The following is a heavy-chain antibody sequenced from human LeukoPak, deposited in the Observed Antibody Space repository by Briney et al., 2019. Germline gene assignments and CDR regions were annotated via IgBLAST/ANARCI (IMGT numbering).Heavy chain of an antibody. CDR1: GFTFSSYW. V-gene: IGHV3-74*01. Sequence: PGGSLRLSCAAAGFTFSSYWMHWVRQAPGKGLVWVSRINTDGTSTIYADSVKGRFIISRDNAKNTPYLQMNSLRAEDTAVYTCARGNEWAFDYWAQGTLVTVSS. D-gene: IGHD1-26*01. CDR3: ARGNEWAFDY. CDR2: INTDGTST. J-gene: IGHJ4*02.